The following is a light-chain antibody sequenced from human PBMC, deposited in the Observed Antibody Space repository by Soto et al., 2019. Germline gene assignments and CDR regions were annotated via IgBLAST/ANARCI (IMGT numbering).Light chain of an antibody. CDR3: ATWDGSLSVGV. CDR2: ENN. Sequence: QSVLTQPPSVSAAPEQKVTISCSGGSSNLGINFVSWYQQFPGGVPKLLIYENNKRPSGIPDRFSGAKSGTSATLDITGLXXGDEADYYCATWDGSLSVGVFGGGTKLTVL. J-gene: IGLJ1*01. V-gene: IGLV1-51*02. CDR1: SSNLGINF.